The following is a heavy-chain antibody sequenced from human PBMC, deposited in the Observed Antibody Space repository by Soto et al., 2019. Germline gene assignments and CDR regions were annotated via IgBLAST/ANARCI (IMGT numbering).Heavy chain of an antibody. CDR3: AKGAISLDGLDY. V-gene: IGHV3-23*01. Sequence: GSLRLSCAASGFTFSSFAMTWVRQAPGKGLEWVSSITTSDNTYYADSVRGRVTISRDNSKNTLFLQMNSLRAEDTAVYFCAKGAISLDGLDYWGQGSLVTVSS. J-gene: IGHJ4*02. D-gene: IGHD2-2*02. CDR1: GFTFSSFA. CDR2: ITTSDNT.